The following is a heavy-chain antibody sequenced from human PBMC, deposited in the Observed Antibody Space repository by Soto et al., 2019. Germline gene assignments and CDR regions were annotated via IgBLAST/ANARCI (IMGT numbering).Heavy chain of an antibody. CDR2: INTSGTTI. Sequence: QVQLVESGGGLVKPGGSLRLSCVASGFTFSDYYMFWIRQAPGKGLEWLSYINTSGTTIYYADSVKGRFTISRDNAKNSLYLEMNRLSAEDTAVYYCARDSRTIVTPQLDYWGQGTLVTVSS. CDR3: ARDSRTIVTPQLDY. D-gene: IGHD4-4*01. J-gene: IGHJ4*02. CDR1: GFTFSDYY. V-gene: IGHV3-11*01.